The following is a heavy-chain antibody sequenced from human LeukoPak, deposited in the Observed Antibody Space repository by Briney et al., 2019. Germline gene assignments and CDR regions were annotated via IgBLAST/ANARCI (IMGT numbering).Heavy chain of an antibody. CDR1: GYSFTSYG. D-gene: IGHD5-12*01. CDR3: ARGGGYESDYYYYGMDV. J-gene: IGHJ6*02. V-gene: IGHV1-18*01. Sequence: ASVKVSCKASGYSFTSYGISWVRQAPGQGLEWMGWISAYNGNTNHAQKLQGRVTMTTDTSTSTAYMELRSLRSDDTAVYYCARGGGYESDYYYYGMDVWGQGTTVTVSS. CDR2: ISAYNGNT.